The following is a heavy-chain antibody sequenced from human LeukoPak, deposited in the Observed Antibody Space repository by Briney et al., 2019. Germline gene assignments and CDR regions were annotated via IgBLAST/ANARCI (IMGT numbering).Heavy chain of an antibody. V-gene: IGHV3-23*01. CDR3: AKTSSTSCYSCVFDY. J-gene: IGHJ4*02. D-gene: IGHD2-2*01. CDR2: ISGSGDGA. CDR1: GLTFSSYA. Sequence: GGSLRLSCADSGLTFSSYAMSWVRQAPGKGLEWVSVISGSGDGAYYADSVKGRFTISRDNSKNTLYLQMNSLRAEDTAIYYCAKTSSTSCYSCVFDYWGQGTLVTVSS.